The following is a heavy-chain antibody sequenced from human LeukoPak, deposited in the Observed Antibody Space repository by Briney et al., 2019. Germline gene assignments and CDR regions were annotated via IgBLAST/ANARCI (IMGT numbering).Heavy chain of an antibody. CDR2: IKQDGSEK. Sequence: GGSLRLCCAASGFTFSTYRMSWVRQAPGKGLEWVANIKQDGSEKHYVDSVKGRFTISRDNAKNSLFLQMNSLRAEDTAVYFCARVKQQLVRLLGRHTTYYYYYYMDVWGKGTTVTVSS. V-gene: IGHV3-7*01. CDR3: ARVKQQLVRLLGRHTTYYYYYYMDV. D-gene: IGHD6-13*01. J-gene: IGHJ6*03. CDR1: GFTFSTYR.